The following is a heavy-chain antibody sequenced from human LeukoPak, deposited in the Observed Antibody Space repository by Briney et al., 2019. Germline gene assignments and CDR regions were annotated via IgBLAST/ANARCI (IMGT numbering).Heavy chain of an antibody. J-gene: IGHJ4*02. CDR1: GNYW. V-gene: IGHV3-74*01. CDR3: VSFYETY. D-gene: IGHD2-2*01. Sequence: GGSLRLSCAASGNYWMHWVRQAPGKGLVWVSHINSDGSWTTYVDSVKGRFTISKDNAKNMVYLQMNNLRAEDTAVYYCVSFYETYWGRGTLVTVS. CDR2: INSDGSWT.